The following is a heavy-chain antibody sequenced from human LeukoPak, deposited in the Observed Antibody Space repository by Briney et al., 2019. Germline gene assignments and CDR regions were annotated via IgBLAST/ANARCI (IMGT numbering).Heavy chain of an antibody. D-gene: IGHD3-3*01. V-gene: IGHV3-30*03. J-gene: IGHJ4*02. CDR1: GFTFSNFG. CDR3: ARSRSGYYFDY. CDR2: ISYDGSNQ. Sequence: GGSLRLSCAASGFTFSNFGIHWVRQAPGKGLEWVALISYDGSNQYYADSVKGRFTISRDNSKNTLYLQMNSLRDEDTAVYYCARSRSGYYFDYWGQGTLVTVSS.